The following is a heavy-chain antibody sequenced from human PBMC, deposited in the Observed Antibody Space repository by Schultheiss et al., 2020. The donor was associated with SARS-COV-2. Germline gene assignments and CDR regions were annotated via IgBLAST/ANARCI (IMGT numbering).Heavy chain of an antibody. J-gene: IGHJ4*02. CDR3: AKGDRYFDWLLFDY. CDR1: GFTFSSYA. Sequence: GESLKISCAASGFTFSSYAMSWVRQAPGKGLEWVSAISGSGGSTYYADSVKGRFTISRDNSKNTLYLQMNSLRAEDTAVYYCAKGDRYFDWLLFDYWGQGTLVTVSS. V-gene: IGHV3-23*01. CDR2: ISGSGGST. D-gene: IGHD3-9*01.